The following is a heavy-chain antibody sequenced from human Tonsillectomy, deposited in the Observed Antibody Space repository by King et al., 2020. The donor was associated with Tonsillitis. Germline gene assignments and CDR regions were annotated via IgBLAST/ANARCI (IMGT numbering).Heavy chain of an antibody. J-gene: IGHJ4*02. CDR2: ISGSGGST. CDR1: GFTFSSYA. D-gene: IGHD2-15*01. Sequence: VQLVESGGGLVQPGGSLRLSCAASGFTFSSYAMSWVRQAPGKGLEWVSAISGSGGSTYYADSVKGRFTISRDNSKNTLYLQMNSLRAEDTAVYYCAKVLGFFSGGSCNPNPLDYWGQGTLVTVSS. CDR3: AKVLGFFSGGSCNPNPLDY. V-gene: IGHV3-23*04.